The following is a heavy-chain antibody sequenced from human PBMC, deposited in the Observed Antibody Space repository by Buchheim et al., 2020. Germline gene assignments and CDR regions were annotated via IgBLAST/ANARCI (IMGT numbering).Heavy chain of an antibody. CDR1: GYTFTGYY. V-gene: IGHV1-2*04. J-gene: IGHJ6*02. CDR3: ARSRLELPAPYYYGMDV. CDR2: INPNSGGT. D-gene: IGHD1-7*01. Sequence: QVQLVQSGAEVKKPGASVKVSCTASGYTFTGYYMHWVRQAPGQGLEWMGWINPNSGGTNYAQKFQGWVTMTRDPSISTAYLELSRLRSDDTAVYYCARSRLELPAPYYYGMDVWGQGTT.